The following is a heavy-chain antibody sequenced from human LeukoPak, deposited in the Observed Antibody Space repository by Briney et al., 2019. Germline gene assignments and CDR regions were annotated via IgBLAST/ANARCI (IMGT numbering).Heavy chain of an antibody. CDR1: GGTFSSYA. CDR2: IIPIFGTA. V-gene: IGHV1-69*06. D-gene: IGHD3-9*01. J-gene: IGHJ4*02. CDR3: ARAPLNHDILTGPADY. Sequence: ASVKVSCKASGGTFSSYAISWVRQAPGQGLEWMGGIIPIFGTANYAQKFQGRVTITADKSTSTAYMELSSLRSEDTAVYYCARAPLNHDILTGPADYWGQGTLVTVSS.